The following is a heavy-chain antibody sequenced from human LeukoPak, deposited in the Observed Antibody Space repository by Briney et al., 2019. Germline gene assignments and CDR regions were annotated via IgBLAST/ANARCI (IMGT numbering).Heavy chain of an antibody. J-gene: IGHJ3*02. CDR3: AREDSSLLEEAFDI. CDR2: INPNSGGT. Sequence: ASVKVSCKASGYTFIGYYMYWVRQAPGQGLEWMGWINPNSGGTNYAQKFQGRVTMTRDTSISTAYMELSRLRSDDTAVYYCAREDSSLLEEAFDIWGQGTKVTVSS. D-gene: IGHD6-13*01. CDR1: GYTFIGYY. V-gene: IGHV1-2*02.